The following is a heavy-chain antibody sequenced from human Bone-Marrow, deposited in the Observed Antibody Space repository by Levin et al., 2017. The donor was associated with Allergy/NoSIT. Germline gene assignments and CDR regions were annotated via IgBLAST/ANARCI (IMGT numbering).Heavy chain of an antibody. CDR2: INGGGSST. J-gene: IGHJ4*02. Sequence: GESLKISCAVSGFTFSNYWMHWVRQAPGKGLVWVSRINGGGSSTSYADFVEGRFTISRDNAKNTLYLQMNSLRAEDTAIYYCARSIALAGAAIAHDYWGQGTLVTVSS. CDR1: GFTFSNYW. V-gene: IGHV3-74*01. CDR3: ARSIALAGAAIAHDY. D-gene: IGHD2-2*02.